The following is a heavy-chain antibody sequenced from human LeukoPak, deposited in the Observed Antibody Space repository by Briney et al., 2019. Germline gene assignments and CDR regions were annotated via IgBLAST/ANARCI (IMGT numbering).Heavy chain of an antibody. CDR2: ISGSGGST. D-gene: IGHD6-13*01. J-gene: IGHJ6*02. CDR1: GFTFSSYA. Sequence: GGSLRLSCAASGFTFSSYAMSWVRQARGKGLEWVSAISGSGGSTYYADSVKGRFTISRDNSKNTLYLQMNSLRAEDTAVYYCAKDANPGYSSSWSNYYYYGMDVWGQGTTVTVSS. CDR3: AKDANPGYSSSWSNYYYYGMDV. V-gene: IGHV3-23*01.